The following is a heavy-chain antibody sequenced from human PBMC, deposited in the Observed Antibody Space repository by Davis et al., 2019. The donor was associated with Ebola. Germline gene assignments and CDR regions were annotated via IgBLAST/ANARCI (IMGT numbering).Heavy chain of an antibody. CDR1: GFTFSGYA. V-gene: IGHV3-30-3*01. J-gene: IGHJ4*02. CDR3: AKTYQWSYYFDY. Sequence: GESLKISCAASGFTFSGYAMHWVRQAPGKGLEWVAVISHDGSNKHYADSVKGRFTISRDNSKNTLYLQMNSLRAEDTAVYYCAKTYQWSYYFDYWGQGTLVTVSS. D-gene: IGHD2-15*01. CDR2: ISHDGSNK.